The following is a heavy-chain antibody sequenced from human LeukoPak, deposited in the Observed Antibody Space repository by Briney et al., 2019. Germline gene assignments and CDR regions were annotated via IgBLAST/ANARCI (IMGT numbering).Heavy chain of an antibody. CDR3: AKDVWFGELLYDYYYYGMDV. J-gene: IGHJ6*02. V-gene: IGHV3-23*01. Sequence: GGSLRLSCAASGFTFSSYAMSWVRQAPGKGLEWVSAISGSGGGTYYADSVKGRFTISRGNSKNTLYLQMNSLRAEDTAVYYCAKDVWFGELLYDYYYYGMDVWGQGTTVTVSS. CDR2: ISGSGGGT. D-gene: IGHD3-10*01. CDR1: GFTFSSYA.